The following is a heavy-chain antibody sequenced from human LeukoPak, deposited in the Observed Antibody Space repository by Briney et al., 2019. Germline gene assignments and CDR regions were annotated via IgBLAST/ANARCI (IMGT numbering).Heavy chain of an antibody. D-gene: IGHD1-14*01. V-gene: IGHV3-7*01. Sequence: GGSLRLSCAASGLTFSNYCMTWVRQAPGKGLEWVANIKEDGSKKYYADSVKGRFTISRDNSKNTLYLQMNSLRAEDTAVYYCARVNTTPRTGDAFDIWGQGTMVTVSS. CDR1: GLTFSNYC. CDR3: ARVNTTPRTGDAFDI. J-gene: IGHJ3*02. CDR2: IKEDGSKK.